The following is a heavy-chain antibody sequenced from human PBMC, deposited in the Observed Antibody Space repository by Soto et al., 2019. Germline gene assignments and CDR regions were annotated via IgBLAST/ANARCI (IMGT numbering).Heavy chain of an antibody. Sequence: GGSLRLSCAASGFTFSSYGMHWVRQAPGKGLEWVAVIWYDGSNKYYADSVKGRFTISRDNSKNTLYLQMNSLRAEDTAVYYCARESSSSSFLFLSSLGYWGQGTLVTVSS. J-gene: IGHJ4*02. V-gene: IGHV3-33*01. CDR2: IWYDGSNK. CDR3: ARESSSSSFLFLSSLGY. D-gene: IGHD6-6*01. CDR1: GFTFSSYG.